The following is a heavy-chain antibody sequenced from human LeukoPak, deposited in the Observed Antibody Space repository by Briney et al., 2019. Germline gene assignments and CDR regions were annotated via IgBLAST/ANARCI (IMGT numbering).Heavy chain of an antibody. CDR1: GFTFSNYG. CDR2: IRYDGSNK. Sequence: GGSLRLSCAASGFTFSNYGMHWVRQAPGKGLEGVAFIRYDGSNKYYADSVKGRFTISRDNSKNTLYLQMNSLRAEDTAVYYCAKDRGNWNYFDYWGQGTLVTVSS. V-gene: IGHV3-30*02. CDR3: AKDRGNWNYFDY. D-gene: IGHD1-1*01. J-gene: IGHJ4*02.